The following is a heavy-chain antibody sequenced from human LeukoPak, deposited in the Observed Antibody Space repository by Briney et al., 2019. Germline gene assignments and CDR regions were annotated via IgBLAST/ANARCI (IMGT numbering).Heavy chain of an antibody. J-gene: IGHJ3*02. CDR2: IYPLETT. CDR1: GDSVNSGAYY. V-gene: IGHV4-61*02. Sequence: SETLSLTCTASGDSVNSGAYYWSWLRQPAGKEPEWIGRIYPLETTNYNPSLKSRVAISVDTSKNQFSLKLSSVTAADTAVYYCAREIVAGLGVSFDIWGQGTMVTVSS. CDR3: AREIVAGLGVSFDI. D-gene: IGHD6-19*01.